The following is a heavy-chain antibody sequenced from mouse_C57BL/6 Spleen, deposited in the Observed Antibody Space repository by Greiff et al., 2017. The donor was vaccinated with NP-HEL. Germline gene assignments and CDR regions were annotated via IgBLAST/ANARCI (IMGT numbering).Heavy chain of an antibody. CDR3: ARDDYDRKFAY. V-gene: IGHV5-17*01. CDR1: GFTFSDYG. J-gene: IGHJ3*01. D-gene: IGHD2-4*01. Sequence: EVNVVESGGGLVKPGGSLKLSCAASGFTFSDYGMHWVRQAPEKGLEWVAYISSGSSTIYYADTVKGRFTISRDNAKNTLFLQMTSLRSEDTAMYYCARDDYDRKFAYWGQGTLVTVSA. CDR2: ISSGSSTI.